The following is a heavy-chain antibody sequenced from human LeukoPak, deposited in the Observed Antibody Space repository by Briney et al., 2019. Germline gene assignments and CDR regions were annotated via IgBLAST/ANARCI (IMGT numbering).Heavy chain of an antibody. V-gene: IGHV3-23*01. J-gene: IGHJ4*02. CDR3: AKGGTVRGGIDY. D-gene: IGHD3-10*01. CDR1: GFTFSNFA. CDR2: ISGSGGST. Sequence: GGSLRLSCATSGFTFSNFAMHRVRQAPGKGLEWVSAISGSGGSTYYADSVKGRFTISRDNSKNTLYLQMNSLRAEDTAVYYCAKGGTVRGGIDYWGQGTLVTVSS.